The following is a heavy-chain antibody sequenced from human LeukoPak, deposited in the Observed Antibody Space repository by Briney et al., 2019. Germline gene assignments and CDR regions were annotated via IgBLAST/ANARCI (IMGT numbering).Heavy chain of an antibody. J-gene: IGHJ3*02. V-gene: IGHV4-31*03. Sequence: SETLSLTCTVSGGSIGSGGYYWSWIRQHPGKGLEWIGYIYYSGSTYYNPSLKSRVTISVDTSKNQFSLKLSSVTAADTAVYYCARSDYGDYFAFDIWGQGTMVTVSS. D-gene: IGHD4-17*01. CDR3: ARSDYGDYFAFDI. CDR2: IYYSGST. CDR1: GGSIGSGGYY.